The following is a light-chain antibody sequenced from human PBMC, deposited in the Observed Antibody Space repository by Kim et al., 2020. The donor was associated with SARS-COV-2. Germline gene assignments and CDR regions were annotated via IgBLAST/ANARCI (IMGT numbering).Light chain of an antibody. V-gene: IGLV1-40*01. CDR1: SSNIGADSD. CDR2: GDT. Sequence: HSVTHSCTGSSSNIGADSDVHWYQHLPGTAPNLLIFGDTTRASGVPGRFSGSKSGTSASLAITGLQAEDEGDYYCHSYDSGLTGYVFGSGTKVTVL. J-gene: IGLJ1*01. CDR3: HSYDSGLTGYV.